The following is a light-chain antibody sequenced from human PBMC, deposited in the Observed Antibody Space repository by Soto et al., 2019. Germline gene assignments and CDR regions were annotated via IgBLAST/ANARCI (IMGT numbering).Light chain of an antibody. Sequence: SYELTQPTSVSVSPGQTARITCSGDALPKQYAYWYQQKPGQAPVLVIYKDSERPSGIPERFSGSSSGTTVTLTISGVQAEEEADYYCQSADSSGTYVVFGGGTKLTVL. CDR2: KDS. J-gene: IGLJ2*01. CDR1: ALPKQY. CDR3: QSADSSGTYVV. V-gene: IGLV3-25*02.